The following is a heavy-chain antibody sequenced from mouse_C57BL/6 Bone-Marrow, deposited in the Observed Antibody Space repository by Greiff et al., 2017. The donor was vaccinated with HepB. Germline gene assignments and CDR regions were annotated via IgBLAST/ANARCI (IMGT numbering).Heavy chain of an antibody. V-gene: IGHV14-4*01. CDR1: GFNIKDDY. CDR3: TREYYGSRDYAMDY. CDR2: IDPENGDT. J-gene: IGHJ4*01. Sequence: VQLKQSGAELVRPGASVKLSCTASGFNIKDDYMHWVKQRPEQGLEWIGWIDPENGDTEYASKFQGKATITADTSSNTAYLQLSSLTSEDTVVYYCTREYYGSRDYAMDYWGQGTSVTVSS. D-gene: IGHD1-1*01.